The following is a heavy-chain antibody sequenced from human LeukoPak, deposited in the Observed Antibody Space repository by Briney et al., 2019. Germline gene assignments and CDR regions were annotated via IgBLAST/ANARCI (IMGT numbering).Heavy chain of an antibody. J-gene: IGHJ4*02. V-gene: IGHV3-23*01. CDR2: ISGSGGST. Sequence: PGGSLRLSCAASGFTFSSYAMSWVRQAPGKGLEWVSAISGSGGSTYYADSVKGRFTISRDNSKNTLYLQMNSLRAENTAVHYCAKSENWNNQISFDYWGQGTLVTVSS. D-gene: IGHD1/OR15-1a*01. CDR3: AKSENWNNQISFDY. CDR1: GFTFSSYA.